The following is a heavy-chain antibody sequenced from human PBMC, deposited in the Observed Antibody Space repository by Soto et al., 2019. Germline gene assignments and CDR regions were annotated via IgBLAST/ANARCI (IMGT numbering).Heavy chain of an antibody. D-gene: IGHD3-22*01. Sequence: ASVKVSCKASGYTSTYPTLHWVRQAPGQAFEWMGMVNPSGGNTSYAQQFQGRVTMTRDTSTSTVYMELSSLRSEDTAVYYCARGSYYYDRSGYDYYFDYWGQGTLVTVSS. CDR1: GYTSTYPT. V-gene: IGHV1-46*01. CDR3: ARGSYYYDRSGYDYYFDY. CDR2: VNPSGGNT. J-gene: IGHJ4*02.